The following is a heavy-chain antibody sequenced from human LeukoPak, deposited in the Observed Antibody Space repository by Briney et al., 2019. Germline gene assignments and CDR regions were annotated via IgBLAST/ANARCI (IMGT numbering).Heavy chain of an antibody. CDR3: ARGLLGSGWYSDYYYGMDV. CDR1: GDSVSSNSAA. D-gene: IGHD6-19*01. V-gene: IGHV6-1*01. J-gene: IGHJ6*02. Sequence: SQTLSLTCAISGDSVSSNSAAWNWIRQSPSRGLEWLGRTYYRSKWYNAYAVSVKSRITINPDTFKNQFSLQLNSVTPEDTAVYYCARGLLGSGWYSDYYYGMDVWGQGTTVTVSS. CDR2: TYYRSKWYN.